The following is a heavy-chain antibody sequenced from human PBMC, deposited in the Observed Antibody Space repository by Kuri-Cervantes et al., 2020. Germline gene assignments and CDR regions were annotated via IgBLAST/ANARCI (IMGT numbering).Heavy chain of an antibody. V-gene: IGHV3-48*01. CDR2: ISSSSSTI. Sequence: GESLKISCAASGFTFSSYSMNWVRQAPGKGLEWVSYISSSSSTIYYADSVKGRFTISRDNSKNTLYPQMNSLRAEDTAVYYCAREKCSGGSCYSGAFDIWGQGTMVTVSS. D-gene: IGHD2-15*01. CDR3: AREKCSGGSCYSGAFDI. CDR1: GFTFSSYS. J-gene: IGHJ3*02.